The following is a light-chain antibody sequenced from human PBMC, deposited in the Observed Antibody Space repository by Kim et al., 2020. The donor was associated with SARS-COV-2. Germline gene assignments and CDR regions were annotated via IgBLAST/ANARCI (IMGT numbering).Light chain of an antibody. CDR3: LQYDTFPYT. V-gene: IGKV1-5*03. CDR2: MVS. Sequence: SASVGDRVTITCLPSQPIRRWLAWFQQKPGQVPNLLIYMVSTLQTGVPSRFSGSLSGTEFSLTISGLQPDDFATYYCLQYDTFPYTFGQGTKLEI. CDR1: QPIRRW. J-gene: IGKJ2*01.